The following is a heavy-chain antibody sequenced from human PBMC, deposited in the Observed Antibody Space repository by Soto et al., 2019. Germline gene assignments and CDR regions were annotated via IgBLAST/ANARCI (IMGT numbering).Heavy chain of an antibody. CDR3: ARAWGDPRLRREKNWFDP. D-gene: IGHD2-21*02. V-gene: IGHV4-30-4*01. Sequence: KTSETLSLTCTVSGGSISSGDYYWSWIRQPPGKGLEWIGYIHYSGSTYYNPSLKSRVTISVDTSKNQFSLKLSSVTAADTAVYYCARAWGDPRLRREKNWFDPWGQGTLVTVSS. J-gene: IGHJ5*02. CDR2: IHYSGST. CDR1: GGSISSGDYY.